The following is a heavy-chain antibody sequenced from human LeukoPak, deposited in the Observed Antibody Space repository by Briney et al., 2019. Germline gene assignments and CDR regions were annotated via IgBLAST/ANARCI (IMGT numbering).Heavy chain of an antibody. CDR1: GYSITTGYC. V-gene: IGHV4-38-2*02. CDR3: ARDGGYCSGGSCYSDY. Sequence: SETLSLTCTVSGYSITTGYCWAWRRQPPGKGLGWIGTICHNGNTYYNPSLKSRITLSLHTSKNQFSLKLSSVTAADTAVYYCARDGGYCSGGSCYSDYWGQGTLVTVSS. CDR2: ICHNGNT. D-gene: IGHD2-15*01. J-gene: IGHJ4*02.